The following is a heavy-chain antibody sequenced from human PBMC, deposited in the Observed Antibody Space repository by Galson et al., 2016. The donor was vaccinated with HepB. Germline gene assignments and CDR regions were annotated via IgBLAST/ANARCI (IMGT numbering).Heavy chain of an antibody. J-gene: IGHJ6*04. CDR3: ARGGTMVQGIHFYFGIDV. Sequence: SVKVSCKAGGYTFRAYGLTWVRQAPGQGLEWMGWINGYNGNANYAQNLQGRVTMTTDTSTSTAYMELRSLRSDDTALYYCARGGTMVQGIHFYFGIDVWGKGTTVTVSS. CDR1: GYTFRAYG. CDR2: INGYNGNA. D-gene: IGHD3-10*01. V-gene: IGHV1-18*01.